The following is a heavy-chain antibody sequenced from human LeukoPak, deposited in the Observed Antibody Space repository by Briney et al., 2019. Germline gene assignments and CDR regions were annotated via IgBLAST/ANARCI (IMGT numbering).Heavy chain of an antibody. CDR2: SKNKANNYIT. J-gene: IGHJ4*02. CDR3: ARDSSGQGDY. D-gene: IGHD3-22*01. CDR1: GFTFSDHY. Sequence: GGSLRLSCAASGFTFSDHYIDWVRQAPGKGLEWVGRSKNKANNYITQYAAFVQGRFTISRDNSKNSLYLQINSLKTEDTAVYYCARDSSGQGDYWGQGTLVTVSS. V-gene: IGHV3-72*01.